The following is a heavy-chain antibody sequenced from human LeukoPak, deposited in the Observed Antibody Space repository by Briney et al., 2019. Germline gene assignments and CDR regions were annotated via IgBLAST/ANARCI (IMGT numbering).Heavy chain of an antibody. J-gene: IGHJ4*02. CDR2: IKQDGSEK. Sequence: GGSLRLSCAASGFTFSSYWMSWVRQAPGKGLEWVANIKQDGSEKYYVDSVKGRFTISRDNAKNSLYLQMNSLRAEDTAVYYCARDVEIGYSYAPPSFDYWGQGTLVTVSS. V-gene: IGHV3-7*01. D-gene: IGHD5-18*01. CDR1: GFTFSSYW. CDR3: ARDVEIGYSYAPPSFDY.